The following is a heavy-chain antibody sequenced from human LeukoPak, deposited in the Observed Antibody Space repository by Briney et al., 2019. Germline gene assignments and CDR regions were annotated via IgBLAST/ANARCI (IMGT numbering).Heavy chain of an antibody. V-gene: IGHV1-8*01. Sequence: ASVKVSCKAYGYTFTNYDINWVRQATGQGLEWMGWVNPYSGYTGYAQKFQGRVTMTRDTSIGAAYMELSSLKTEDTAVYYCARDGDCSSTTCYPFGYWGQGTLVTVSS. J-gene: IGHJ4*02. D-gene: IGHD2-2*01. CDR1: GYTFTNYD. CDR2: VNPYSGYT. CDR3: ARDGDCSSTTCYPFGY.